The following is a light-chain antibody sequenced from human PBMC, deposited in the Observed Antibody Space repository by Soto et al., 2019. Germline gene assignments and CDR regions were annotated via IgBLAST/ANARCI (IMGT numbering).Light chain of an antibody. CDR3: QQYNSWPTIT. Sequence: EVVMTQSPATLSVSPGERATLSCRVSESVSSNLAWYQQRPGQAPRLVXYGASTRANGIPARFSGGGSGTDLTLTISSLQSEDFAVYYCQQYNSWPTITFGQGTRLEIK. J-gene: IGKJ5*01. CDR1: ESVSSN. CDR2: GAS. V-gene: IGKV3-15*01.